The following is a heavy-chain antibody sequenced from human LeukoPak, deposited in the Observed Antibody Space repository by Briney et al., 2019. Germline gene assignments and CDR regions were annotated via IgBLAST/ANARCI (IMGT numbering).Heavy chain of an antibody. D-gene: IGHD2-15*01. J-gene: IGHJ6*03. CDR1: GFSFSSYW. Sequence: GGALRLSCAASGFSFSSYWMNWVRPAPGKGLEWVAHIKQDGSDKNYVDSVKGRFTISRDNAKNSLYLQLNSLRVEDTAVYYCARASSGGWSAYYFFYMDVWGRGTTVTVSS. V-gene: IGHV3-7*01. CDR3: ARASSGGWSAYYFFYMDV. CDR2: IKQDGSDK.